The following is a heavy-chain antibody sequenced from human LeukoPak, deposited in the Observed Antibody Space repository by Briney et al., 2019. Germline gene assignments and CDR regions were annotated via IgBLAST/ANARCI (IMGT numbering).Heavy chain of an antibody. Sequence: AATLSLTCTVSGGSISSNYLSWIRQPPGKGLEWVGYIYYSGSTTYNPSPKSRVTISVATSKNQLTLKLSSVTAADTAVYYCARSSLEVVPDYWGQGTLVTVSS. V-gene: IGHV4-59*01. J-gene: IGHJ4*02. CDR3: ARSSLEVVPDY. CDR1: GGSISSNY. CDR2: IYYSGST. D-gene: IGHD3-22*01.